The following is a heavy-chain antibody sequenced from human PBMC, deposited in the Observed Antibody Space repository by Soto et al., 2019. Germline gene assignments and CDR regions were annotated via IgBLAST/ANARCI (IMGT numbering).Heavy chain of an antibody. J-gene: IGHJ4*02. D-gene: IGHD6-6*01. V-gene: IGHV4-39*01. CDR2: IYYSGST. CDR1: GGSISNSSYY. Sequence: SXTLYLTCTVAGGSISNSSYYWGLIRQPPGKGLEWIGSIYYSGSTYYNPSLKSRVTISVDTSKNQFSLKLSSVTAQDTAVYYCARLGVYSSSSIALDYWGQGTLVTVSS. CDR3: ARLGVYSSSSIALDY.